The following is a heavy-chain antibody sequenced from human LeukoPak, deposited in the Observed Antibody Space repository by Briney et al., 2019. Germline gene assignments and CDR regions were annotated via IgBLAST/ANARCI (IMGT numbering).Heavy chain of an antibody. CDR2: ISWNSGSI. Sequence: GRSLRLSCAASGFTFDDYAMHWVRQAPGKGLEWVSGISWNSGSIGYADSVKGRFTISRDNAKNSLYLQMNSLRAGDTALYYCAKDLGTDSSGWTYYFDYWGQGTLVTVSS. J-gene: IGHJ4*02. V-gene: IGHV3-9*01. D-gene: IGHD6-19*01. CDR3: AKDLGTDSSGWTYYFDY. CDR1: GFTFDDYA.